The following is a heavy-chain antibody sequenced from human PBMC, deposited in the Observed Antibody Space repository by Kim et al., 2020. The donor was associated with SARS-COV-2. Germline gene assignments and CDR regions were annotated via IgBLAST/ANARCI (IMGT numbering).Heavy chain of an antibody. CDR2: INHSGST. V-gene: IGHV4-34*01. D-gene: IGHD3-9*01. Sequence: SETLSLTCAVYGGSFSGYYWSWIRQPPGKGLEWIGEINHSGSTKYNPSLKSRVTILVDTSKNQFSLKLSSVTAADTAVYYCARQSGLRYFDWLYLDYWGQGSLVTVS. CDR1: GGSFSGYY. J-gene: IGHJ4*02. CDR3: ARQSGLRYFDWLYLDY.